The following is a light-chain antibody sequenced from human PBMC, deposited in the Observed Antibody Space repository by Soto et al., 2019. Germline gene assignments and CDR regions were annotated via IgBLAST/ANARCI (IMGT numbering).Light chain of an antibody. CDR2: AVS. CDR3: SSYSSYTASTNLL. J-gene: IGLJ2*01. V-gene: IGLV2-14*01. Sequence: QSALTQPASVSGSPGQWITISCTGTSSDVGSYNYVSWYQQHPGKAPKLMIYAVSNRPSGVSNRFSGSKSGNTASLTISGLQAEDEADYYCSSYSSYTASTNLLFGGGTKVTVL. CDR1: SSDVGSYNY.